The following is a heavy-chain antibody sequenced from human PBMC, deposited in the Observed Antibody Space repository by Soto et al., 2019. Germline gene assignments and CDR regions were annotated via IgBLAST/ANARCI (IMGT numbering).Heavy chain of an antibody. CDR2: MSYRGKA. CDR3: ATSGITI. Sequence: QLQLQESGPRLVKPSETLSLTCTVSSGSVTNTNYYWVWIRQPPGKGLECIGGMSYRGKAHHKPSLKSLVTMSVDTSKNQFSLLLSSVTAADAAVYYCATSGITIWGQGILVTVSS. V-gene: IGHV4-39*01. CDR1: SGSVTNTNYY. D-gene: IGHD1-1*01. J-gene: IGHJ4*02.